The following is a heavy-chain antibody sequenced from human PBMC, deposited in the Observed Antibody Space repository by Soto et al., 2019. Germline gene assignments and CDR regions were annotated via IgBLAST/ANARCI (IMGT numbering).Heavy chain of an antibody. V-gene: IGHV3-48*01. J-gene: IGHJ3*02. Sequence: GGSLRLSCAASGFTFSSYSMNWVRQAPGKGLEWVSYISSSSSTIYYADSVKGRFTISRDNAKNSLYLQMNSLRAEDTAVYYCATGYDPLAYAFDIWGQGTMVTVSS. CDR1: GFTFSSYS. D-gene: IGHD3-3*01. CDR3: ATGYDPLAYAFDI. CDR2: ISSSSSTI.